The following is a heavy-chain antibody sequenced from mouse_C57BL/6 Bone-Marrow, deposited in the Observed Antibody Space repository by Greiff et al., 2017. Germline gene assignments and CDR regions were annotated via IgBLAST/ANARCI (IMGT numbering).Heavy chain of an antibody. CDR2: IDPETGGT. CDR1: GYTFTDYE. Sequence: VQLQESGAELVRPGASVTLSCKASGYTFTDYEMHWVKQTPVHGLEWIGAIDPETGGTAYNQKFKGKAILTADKSSSTAYMELRSLTSEDSAVYYCTNYVNSAWFAYWGQGTLVTVSA. J-gene: IGHJ3*01. V-gene: IGHV1-15*01. CDR3: TNYVNSAWFAY. D-gene: IGHD2-1*01.